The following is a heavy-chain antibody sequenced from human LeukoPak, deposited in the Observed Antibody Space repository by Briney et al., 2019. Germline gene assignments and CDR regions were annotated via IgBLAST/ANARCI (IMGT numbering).Heavy chain of an antibody. CDR3: PRQGFRRFDP. D-gene: IGHD3-3*01. Sequence: SQTLSLTCAISGFSVSSNRAACNWFRQSPSRDLEWLGRTYYTSKWYNDYAVSVKSRITVNPDTSKNQFSLHLNSVTPLDTAVSFCPRQGFRRFDPWGQGTLVTVSS. V-gene: IGHV6-1*01. CDR2: TYYTSKWYN. CDR1: GFSVSSNRAA. J-gene: IGHJ5*02.